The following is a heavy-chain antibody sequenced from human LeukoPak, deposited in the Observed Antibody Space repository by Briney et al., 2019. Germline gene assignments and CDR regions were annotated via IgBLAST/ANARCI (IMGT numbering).Heavy chain of an antibody. D-gene: IGHD1-1*01. CDR3: AREKVLEVFNWFDP. V-gene: IGHV1-18*01. J-gene: IGHJ5*02. Sequence: ASVEVSCKASGYTFTSYGISWVRQAPGQGLEWMGWISAYNGNTNYAQKLQGRVTMTTDTSTSTAYMELRSLRSDDTAVYYCAREKVLEVFNWFDPWGQGTLVTVSS. CDR1: GYTFTSYG. CDR2: ISAYNGNT.